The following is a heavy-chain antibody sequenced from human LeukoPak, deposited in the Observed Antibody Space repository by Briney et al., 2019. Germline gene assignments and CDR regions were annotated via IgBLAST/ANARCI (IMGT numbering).Heavy chain of an antibody. D-gene: IGHD3-10*01. J-gene: IGHJ4*02. CDR1: GFTFSSYA. CDR3: AKCMVRGVIITYYFDY. Sequence: GGSLRLSCAASGFTFSSYAMSWVRQAPGKGLEWVSAISGSGGSTYYADSVKGRFTISRDNSKNTLYLQMNSLRAEDTAVYYCAKCMVRGVIITYYFDYWGQGTLVTVSS. V-gene: IGHV3-23*01. CDR2: ISGSGGST.